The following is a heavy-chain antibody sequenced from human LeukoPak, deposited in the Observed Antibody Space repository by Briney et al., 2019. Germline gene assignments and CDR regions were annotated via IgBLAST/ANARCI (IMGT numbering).Heavy chain of an antibody. CDR1: GGPIGSYY. V-gene: IGHV4-59*01. CDR2: IYYSGST. Sequence: SETLSLTCTVSGGPIGSYYWTWIRQPPGKGLEWIGYIYYSGSTNYNPSLKSRVTISVDTSKNQFSLKLSSVTTADTAVYYCARYYYDNSGSIYAFDIWGQGTMVTVSS. D-gene: IGHD3-22*01. J-gene: IGHJ3*02. CDR3: ARYYYDNSGSIYAFDI.